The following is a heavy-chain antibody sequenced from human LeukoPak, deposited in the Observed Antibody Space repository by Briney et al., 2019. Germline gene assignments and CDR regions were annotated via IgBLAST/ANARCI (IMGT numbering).Heavy chain of an antibody. CDR3: AREGSGGYNSDDGFDI. D-gene: IGHD3-22*01. CDR2: IYSGGST. Sequence: GGSLRPSCAASGFTVRSNYMNWVRQAPGKGLEWVSVIYSGGSTYYADSVKGRFTISRDNSKNTLYLQMNNLRAEDTAVYYCAREGSGGYNSDDGFDIWGQGTMVTVSS. CDR1: GFTVRSNY. J-gene: IGHJ3*02. V-gene: IGHV3-66*01.